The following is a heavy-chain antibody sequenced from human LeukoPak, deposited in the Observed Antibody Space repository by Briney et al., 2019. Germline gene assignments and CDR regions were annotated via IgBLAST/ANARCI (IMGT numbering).Heavy chain of an antibody. Sequence: SQTLSLTCAVSGGSISSGGYSWSRIRQPPGKGLEWIGYIYHSGSTYYNPSLKSRVTISVDRSKNQFSLKLSSVTAADTAVYYCARAPSYYGSGSYYAFDIWSQGTMVTVSS. CDR3: ARAPSYYGSGSYYAFDI. CDR2: IYHSGST. D-gene: IGHD3-10*01. J-gene: IGHJ3*02. CDR1: GGSISSGGYS. V-gene: IGHV4-30-2*01.